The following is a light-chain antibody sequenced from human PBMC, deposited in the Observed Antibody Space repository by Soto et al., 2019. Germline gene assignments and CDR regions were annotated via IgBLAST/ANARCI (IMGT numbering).Light chain of an antibody. V-gene: IGKV3-11*01. CDR2: DAS. Sequence: DIVMTQSPLSLPVTPGEPSSISCRASQSVSSYLAWYQQKPGQAPRLLIYDASNRATGIPARFSGSGSGTDFTLTISSLEPEDFAVYYCQHRSNWPLTFGGGTRWIS. CDR3: QHRSNWPLT. CDR1: QSVSSY. J-gene: IGKJ4*01.